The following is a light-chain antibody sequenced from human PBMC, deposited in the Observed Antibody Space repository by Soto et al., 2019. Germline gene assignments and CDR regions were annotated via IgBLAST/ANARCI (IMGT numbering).Light chain of an antibody. CDR2: DAY. CDR3: QQYNSYPWT. V-gene: IGKV1-5*01. Sequence: DIHMTQSPSALSASVGDRLTITCRATQSISGWFAWYPQKPGKAPKLLLYDAYSLESGVTSRFSGIGSGTEFTISSSSLQPDDFATYYCQQYNSYPWTFGQATKVYSK. CDR1: QSISGW. J-gene: IGKJ1*01.